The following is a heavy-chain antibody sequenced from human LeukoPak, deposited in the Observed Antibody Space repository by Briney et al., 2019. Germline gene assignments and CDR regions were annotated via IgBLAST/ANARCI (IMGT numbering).Heavy chain of an antibody. CDR1: GGSFSDYY. CDR3: ASGSYLDY. CDR2: IYHSGST. V-gene: IGHV4-34*01. Sequence: NPSETLSLTCAVYGGSFSDYYWTWIRQPPGKGLEWIGEIYHSGSTNYNPSLKSRVTISVDTSKNQFSLKLYSVTAADTAVYYCASGSYLDYWGQGTLVTVSS. J-gene: IGHJ4*02.